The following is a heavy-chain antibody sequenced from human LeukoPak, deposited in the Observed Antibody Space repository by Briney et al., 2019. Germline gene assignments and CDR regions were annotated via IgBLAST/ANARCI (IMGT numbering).Heavy chain of an antibody. V-gene: IGHV3-30*02. CDR3: MSGVRGVPV. Sequence: PGGSLRPSCEAPGSPLSSYGMNWVRKAPGKGLEWVAFIRYDGSNKYYADSVKGRFTISRDNSKNTLYLQMNSLRAEDTAVYYCMSGVRGVPVWGQGTLVTVSS. J-gene: IGHJ4*02. D-gene: IGHD3-10*01. CDR1: GSPLSSYG. CDR2: IRYDGSNK.